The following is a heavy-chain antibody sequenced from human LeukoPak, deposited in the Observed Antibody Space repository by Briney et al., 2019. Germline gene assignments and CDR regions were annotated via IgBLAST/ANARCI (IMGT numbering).Heavy chain of an antibody. J-gene: IGHJ4*02. CDR3: ARVGDYGPQKVDY. V-gene: IGHV3-21*01. D-gene: IGHD4-17*01. CDR2: ISSSSSYI. CDR1: GFTFSSYS. Sequence: PGGSLRLSCAASGFTFSSYSMHWVRQAPGKGLEWVSSISSSSSYIYYADSVKGRFTISRDNAKNSLYLQMNSLRAEDTAVYYCARVGDYGPQKVDYWGQGTLVTVSS.